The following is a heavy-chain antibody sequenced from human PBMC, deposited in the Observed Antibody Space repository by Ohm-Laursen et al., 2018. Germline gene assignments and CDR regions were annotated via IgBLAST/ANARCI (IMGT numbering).Heavy chain of an antibody. CDR3: AKDTSGGCSSSDCHRPTHGVLDV. CDR2: STKNSAVM. V-gene: IGHV3-9*01. Sequence: SLRLSCSASAFRFDDYAMHWVRQGPGKGLEWVSGSTKNSAVMGYADSVKGRFTISRDNAKNSLYLQMNSLRVEDTALYYCAKDTSGGCSSSDCHRPTHGVLDVWGQGATVTVSS. J-gene: IGHJ6*02. D-gene: IGHD2-2*01. CDR1: AFRFDDYA.